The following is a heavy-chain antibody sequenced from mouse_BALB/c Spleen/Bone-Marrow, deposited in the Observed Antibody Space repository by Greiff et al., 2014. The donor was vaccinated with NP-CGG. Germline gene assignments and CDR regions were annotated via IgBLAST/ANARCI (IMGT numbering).Heavy chain of an antibody. CDR2: IYPGNVNT. Sequence: VQLQQSGPELVKPGASVRISCKASGYTFTSYYIHWVKQRPGQGLEWIGWIYPGNVNTKYNEKFKVKATLTADKSSSTAYMQRSSLSAEDSAVYFCARLKWAMDYWGQGTSVTVSS. V-gene: IGHV1S56*01. CDR3: ARLKWAMDY. CDR1: GYTFTSYY. J-gene: IGHJ4*01. D-gene: IGHD1-3*01.